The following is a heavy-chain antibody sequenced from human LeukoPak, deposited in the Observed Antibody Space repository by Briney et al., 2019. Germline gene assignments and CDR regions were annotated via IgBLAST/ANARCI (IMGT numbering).Heavy chain of an antibody. Sequence: SETLSLTCTVSGDSISSYYWTWIRQPPGKGLEYIGWIHYSGSTDYNPSLKSRVTISLDRSKRQLSLNLRSVTAADTAVYYCARWGYFDSSGYFVAEYRGQGTLVTVSS. CDR2: IHYSGST. J-gene: IGHJ4*02. CDR1: GDSISSYY. V-gene: IGHV4-59*01. CDR3: ARWGYFDSSGYFVAEY. D-gene: IGHD3-22*01.